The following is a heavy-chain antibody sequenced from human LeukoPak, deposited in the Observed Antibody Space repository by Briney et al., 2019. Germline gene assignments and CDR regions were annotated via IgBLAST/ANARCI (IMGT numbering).Heavy chain of an antibody. Sequence: GASVKVSCKVSGYTLTELSMHWVRQAPGKGLEWMGGFDPEDGETIYAQKFQGRVTMTEDTSTDTAYMELSSLRSEDTTMYYCAIRYSGSYYAGVDYWGQGTLVTVSS. CDR1: GYTLTELS. J-gene: IGHJ4*02. D-gene: IGHD1-26*01. CDR2: FDPEDGET. CDR3: AIRYSGSYYAGVDY. V-gene: IGHV1-24*01.